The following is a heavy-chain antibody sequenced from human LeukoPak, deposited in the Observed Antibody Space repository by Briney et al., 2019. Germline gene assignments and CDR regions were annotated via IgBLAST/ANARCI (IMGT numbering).Heavy chain of an antibody. V-gene: IGHV3-74*01. CDR3: AKDALLYSSGWYDDY. Sequence: PGGSLRLSCAASGFTFSGFWMHWVRQAPGKGLVWVSCISFDGSDATYADSVNGRFTISRDNAKNTLHLQMDSLTVEDTAVYYCAKDALLYSSGWYDDYWGQGTLVTVSS. CDR2: ISFDGSDA. D-gene: IGHD6-19*01. CDR1: GFTFSGFW. J-gene: IGHJ4*02.